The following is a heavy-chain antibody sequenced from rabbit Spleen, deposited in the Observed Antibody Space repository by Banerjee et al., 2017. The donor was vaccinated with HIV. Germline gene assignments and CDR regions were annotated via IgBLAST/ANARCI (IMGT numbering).Heavy chain of an antibody. Sequence: QQQLEESGGGLVKPGGTLTLTCTASGFSFSSYYYMCWVRQAPGKGLELTACIYTSSGSTWYASWAKGRFTISKSTSLNTVTLQMTSLTAADTATYFCARDLAGVIGWNFSLWGPGTLVTVS. CDR2: IYTSSGST. CDR3: ARDLAGVIGWNFSL. D-gene: IGHD4-1*01. V-gene: IGHV1S43*01. J-gene: IGHJ4*01. CDR1: GFSFSSYYY.